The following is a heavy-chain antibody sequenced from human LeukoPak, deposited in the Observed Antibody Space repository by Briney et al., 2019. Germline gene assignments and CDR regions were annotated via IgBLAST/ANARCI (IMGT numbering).Heavy chain of an antibody. CDR2: IYHSGST. J-gene: IGHJ1*01. V-gene: IGHV4-30-2*01. CDR3: AGSDGADFTMIVVPYFQH. CDR1: GGSISSGGYY. D-gene: IGHD3-22*01. Sequence: PSETLSLTCTVSGGSISSGGYYWSWIRQPPGKGLEWIGYIYHSGSTYYNPSLKSRVTISVDRSKNQFSLKLSSVTAADTAVYYCAGSDGADFTMIVVPYFQHWGQGTLVTVSS.